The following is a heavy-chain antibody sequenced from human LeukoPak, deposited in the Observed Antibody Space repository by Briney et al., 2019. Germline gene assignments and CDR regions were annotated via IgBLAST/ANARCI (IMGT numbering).Heavy chain of an antibody. Sequence: GRSLTLSCGASGFTFSNYGMHWVRQAPGEGREWLADISSDGSNKYYADSVKGRFTITRDNSKNTLFLQMNSLRAEDTAVYYCAKDGLWFGDLTYFDYWGQGTLVTVSS. D-gene: IGHD3-10*01. CDR1: GFTFSNYG. CDR2: ISSDGSNK. V-gene: IGHV3-30*18. J-gene: IGHJ4*02. CDR3: AKDGLWFGDLTYFDY.